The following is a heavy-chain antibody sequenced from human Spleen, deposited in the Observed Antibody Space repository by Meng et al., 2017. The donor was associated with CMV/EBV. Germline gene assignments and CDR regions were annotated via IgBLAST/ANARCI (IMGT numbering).Heavy chain of an antibody. J-gene: IGHJ4*02. CDR2: INHSGST. CDR3: ARGRVGATLDY. V-gene: IGHV4-34*01. D-gene: IGHD1-26*01. Sequence: HVQLQQRGAGLLKPSEPLSLTCAVYGGSFSGYYWSWIRQPPGKGLEWIGEINHSGSTNYNPSLKSRVTISVDTSKNQFSLKLSSVTAADTAVYYCARGRVGATLDYWGQGTLVTVSS. CDR1: GGSFSGYY.